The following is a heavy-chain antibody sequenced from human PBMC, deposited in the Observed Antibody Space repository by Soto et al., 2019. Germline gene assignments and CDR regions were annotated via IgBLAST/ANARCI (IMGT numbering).Heavy chain of an antibody. CDR2: MNPNSGNT. Sequence: ASVKVSCKASGYTFTSYDINWVRQATGQGLEWMGWMNPNSGNTGYAQKFQGRVTLTWDTSINTAYMELSSLRPDDTAMYYCARERYQVLSDGMDVWGQGTSVTVSS. CDR3: ARERYQVLSDGMDV. D-gene: IGHD2-8*01. J-gene: IGHJ6*02. CDR1: GYTFTSYD. V-gene: IGHV1-8*01.